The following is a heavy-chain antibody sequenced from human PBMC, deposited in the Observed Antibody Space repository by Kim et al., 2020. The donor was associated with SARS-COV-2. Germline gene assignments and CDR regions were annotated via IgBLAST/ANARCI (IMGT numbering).Heavy chain of an antibody. Sequence: GGSLRLSCAVSGFSVSEYWMSWVRQVPGKGLEWVANINGDGSDKNYVDSVKGRFTISRGNAENSLYLQMNSLRAEDTAVYYCTRESTDTSEGAWGQGTLVTVSS. CDR2: INGDGSDK. V-gene: IGHV3-7*03. D-gene: IGHD1-26*01. J-gene: IGHJ5*02. CDR3: TRESTDTSEGA. CDR1: GFSVSEYW.